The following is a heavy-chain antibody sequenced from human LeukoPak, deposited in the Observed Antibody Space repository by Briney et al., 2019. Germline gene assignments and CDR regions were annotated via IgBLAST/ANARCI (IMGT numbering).Heavy chain of an antibody. V-gene: IGHV3-23*01. CDR1: GFTFSISA. CDR2: INYSGSNA. J-gene: IGHJ4*02. CDR3: ARDSHF. Sequence: AGGSLRLSCAASGFTFSISAMTWVRQAPGKGLEWVALINYSGSNAYYADSVRGRFTISRDDSKNTLYLQMNSLRAEDTAVYYCARDSHFWGQGTLVTVSS.